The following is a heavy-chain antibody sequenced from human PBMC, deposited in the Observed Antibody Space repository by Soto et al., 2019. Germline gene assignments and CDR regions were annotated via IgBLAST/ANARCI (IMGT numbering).Heavy chain of an antibody. CDR3: ANSRVSMVRGLIIIPNY. V-gene: IGHV3-23*01. CDR2: ISGHGDAT. CDR1: GFAFTGYA. Sequence: GGSLRLSCAASGFAFTGYAIILFRHAPFKWLEWVSAISGHGDATFYADSVKGRFTISRDNSKNTLYLHMNSLRAEDTALYYCANSRVSMVRGLIIIPNYWGQGTLVTVSS. J-gene: IGHJ4*02. D-gene: IGHD3-10*01.